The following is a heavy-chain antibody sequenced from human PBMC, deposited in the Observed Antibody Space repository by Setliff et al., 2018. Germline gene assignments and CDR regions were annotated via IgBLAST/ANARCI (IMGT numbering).Heavy chain of an antibody. Sequence: GGSLRLSCLGSGFTFGDYAVSWVRQAPGKGLEWVGFIRSKAYNEAIEYAASVRGRFTISRDDSKNVAYLQMNSLRGEDTAVYYRAGGRGWRFDDWGQGTLVTVSS. D-gene: IGHD6-19*01. CDR2: IRSKAYNEAI. CDR1: GFTFGDYA. CDR3: AGGRGWRFDD. V-gene: IGHV3-49*04. J-gene: IGHJ4*02.